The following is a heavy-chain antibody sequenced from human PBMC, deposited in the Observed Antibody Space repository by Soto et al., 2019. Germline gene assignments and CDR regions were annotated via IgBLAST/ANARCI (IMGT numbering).Heavy chain of an antibody. J-gene: IGHJ6*03. CDR1: GGSFSGYY. V-gene: IGHV4-34*01. Sequence: PSETLSLTCAVYGGSFSGYYWSWIRQPPGKGLEWIGEINHSGSTNYNPSLKSRVTISVDTSKNQFSLKLSSVTAADTAVYYCARVPTGNTYYDFWSGYYKSYYYMDVWGKGTTVTVSS. D-gene: IGHD3-3*01. CDR2: INHSGST. CDR3: ARVPTGNTYYDFWSGYYKSYYYMDV.